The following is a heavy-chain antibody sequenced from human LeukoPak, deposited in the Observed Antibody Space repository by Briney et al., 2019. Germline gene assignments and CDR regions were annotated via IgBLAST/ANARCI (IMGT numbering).Heavy chain of an antibody. Sequence: GASVKVSCKASGYTFTGYCMHWVRQAPGQGLQWMGWINPNSGGTNYAQKFQGRVTMTRDTSISTAYMELSSLRSDGTAVYYCARGGWIDSSGYYYSFDFWGQGTLVTVSS. V-gene: IGHV1-2*02. CDR1: GYTFTGYC. CDR3: ARGGWIDSSGYYYSFDF. D-gene: IGHD3-22*01. J-gene: IGHJ4*02. CDR2: INPNSGGT.